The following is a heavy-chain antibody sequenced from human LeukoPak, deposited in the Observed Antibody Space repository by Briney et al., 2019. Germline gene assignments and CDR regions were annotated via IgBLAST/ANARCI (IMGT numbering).Heavy chain of an antibody. Sequence: GASVKVSCKASGYTFSGHYMHWVRQAPGQGLEWMGIINPSGGSTSYAQKFQGRVTMTRDTSTSTVYMELSRLRSDDTAVYYCASLSNPDAFDIWGQGTMVTVSS. V-gene: IGHV1-46*01. CDR2: INPSGGST. CDR3: ASLSNPDAFDI. CDR1: GYTFSGHY. J-gene: IGHJ3*02. D-gene: IGHD2/OR15-2a*01.